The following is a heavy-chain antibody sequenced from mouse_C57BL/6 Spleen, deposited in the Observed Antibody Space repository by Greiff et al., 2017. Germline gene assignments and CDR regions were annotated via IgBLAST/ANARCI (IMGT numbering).Heavy chain of an antibody. J-gene: IGHJ4*01. V-gene: IGHV5-12*01. CDR1: GFTFSDYY. Sequence: EVNLVESGGGLVQPGGSLKLSCAASGFTFSDYYMYWVRQTLEKRLEWVAYISNGGGSTYYPDTVKGRFTISRDNAKNTLYLQMSRLKSEDTAMYYCARQNPLYYAMDYWGQGTSVTVSS. CDR2: ISNGGGST. CDR3: ARQNPLYYAMDY.